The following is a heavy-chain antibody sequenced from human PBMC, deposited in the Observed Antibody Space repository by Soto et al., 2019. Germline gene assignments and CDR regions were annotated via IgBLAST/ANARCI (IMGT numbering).Heavy chain of an antibody. CDR1: GGSISSYY. CDR2: IYNSGST. Sequence: QVQLQESGPGLVKPSETLSLTCTVSGGSISSYYWSWIRQPPGKGLEWIGYIYNSGSTNYNPSLKSRVPXXVXTXXNPFSLKLSSVTAADTAVYYCARGSTGYSSSWYRYWGQGTLVTVSS. J-gene: IGHJ4*02. CDR3: ARGSTGYSSSWYRY. D-gene: IGHD6-13*01. V-gene: IGHV4-59*08.